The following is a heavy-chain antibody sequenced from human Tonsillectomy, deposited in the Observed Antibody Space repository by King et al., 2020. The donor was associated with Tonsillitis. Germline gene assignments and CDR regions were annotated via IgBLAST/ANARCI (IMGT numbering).Heavy chain of an antibody. CDR2: INSDGSST. J-gene: IGHJ6*03. D-gene: IGHD3-16*01. CDR1: GFTFSSYW. Sequence: VQLVESGGGLVQPGGSLRLSCAASGFTFSSYWMHWVRQAPGKGLVWVSRINSDGSSTSYADSVKGRFTISRDNAKNTLYLQMNSLRAEDTAVYYCALNRDYAYYYMDVWGEGTTVTVSS. CDR3: ALNRDYAYYYMDV. V-gene: IGHV3-74*01.